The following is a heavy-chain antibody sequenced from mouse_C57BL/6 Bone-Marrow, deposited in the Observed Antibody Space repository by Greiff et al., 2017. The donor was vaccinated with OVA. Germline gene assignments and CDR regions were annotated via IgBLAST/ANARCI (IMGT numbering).Heavy chain of an antibody. CDR2: IDPENGDT. J-gene: IGHJ3*01. D-gene: IGHD3-2*02. CDR3: TVYRQLRSWFAY. V-gene: IGHV14-4*01. Sequence: EVQLQQSGAELVRPGASVKLSCTASGFNIKDDYMHWVKQRPEQGLEWIGWIDPENGDTEYASKFQGKATITADTSSNTAYLQLSNLTSEDTAVYYCTVYRQLRSWFAYWGQGTLVTVSA. CDR1: GFNIKDDY.